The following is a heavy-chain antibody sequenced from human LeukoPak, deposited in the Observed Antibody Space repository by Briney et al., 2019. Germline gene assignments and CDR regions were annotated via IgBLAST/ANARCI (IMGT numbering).Heavy chain of an antibody. CDR3: ARDGDICSGGSCYQYYFDY. CDR1: GFTFTGYY. V-gene: IGHV1-2*02. CDR2: INPNSAGT. D-gene: IGHD2-15*01. Sequence: ASVKVSCKASGFTFTGYYTHWVRQAPGQGLEWMGWINPNSAGTNYAQKFQGRVTMTRDTSISTAYMELSRLRSDDTAVYYCARDGDICSGGSCYQYYFDYWGQGTLVTVSS. J-gene: IGHJ4*02.